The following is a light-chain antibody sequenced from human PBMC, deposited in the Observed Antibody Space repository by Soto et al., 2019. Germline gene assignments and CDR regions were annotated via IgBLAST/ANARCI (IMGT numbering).Light chain of an antibody. CDR2: DAS. J-gene: IGKJ1*01. CDR1: QSVSNN. V-gene: IGKV3-15*01. CDR3: KQYNNWPPWT. Sequence: EIVMTQSPAAMSVSPGERATLSCKASQSVSNNLAWYQQKPGQAPRLLIYDASTRATGIPASFSGSGSGTDFTLTISSLQSEDFAVYYCKQYNNWPPWTFGQGTKVESK.